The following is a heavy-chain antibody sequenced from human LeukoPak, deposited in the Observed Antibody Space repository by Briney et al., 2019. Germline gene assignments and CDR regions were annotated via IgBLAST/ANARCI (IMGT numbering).Heavy chain of an antibody. Sequence: SETLSLTCTVSGGSINSYYWSWIRQPPGKGLEWIGYIYYSGSTNYNPSLKSRVTISLDTSNNQFSLKLSSVTTADTAVYYCARDTSGYRRGSFDYWGQGTLVTVSS. CDR2: IYYSGST. J-gene: IGHJ4*02. CDR3: ARDTSGYRRGSFDY. V-gene: IGHV4-59*01. D-gene: IGHD3-22*01. CDR1: GGSINSYY.